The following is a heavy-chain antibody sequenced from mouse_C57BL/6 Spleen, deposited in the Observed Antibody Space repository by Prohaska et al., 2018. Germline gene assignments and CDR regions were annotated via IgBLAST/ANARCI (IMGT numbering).Heavy chain of an antibody. J-gene: IGHJ2*01. V-gene: IGHV1-26*01. CDR1: GSTFTDYY. CDR2: INPNNGGT. CDR3: EGGCNYVD. D-gene: IGHD2-1*01. Sequence: EVHLQQSGPELVKPRASVKISCKASGSTFTDYYMNWVKQSHGKSLEWIGDINPNNGGTSYNKKLKCKAKMTAEKCSSTVHIALRSLAAEATEGKCGEGGCNYVDWGQGTTLTVSS.